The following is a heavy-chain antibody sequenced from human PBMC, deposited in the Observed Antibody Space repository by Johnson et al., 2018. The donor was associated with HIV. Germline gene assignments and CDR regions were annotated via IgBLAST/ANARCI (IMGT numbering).Heavy chain of an antibody. D-gene: IGHD2-21*01. CDR2: ISSSGSTI. Sequence: VQLVESGGGVVQPGRSLRLSCADSGLTFSSYGMNWVRQAPGKGLEWVSYISSSGSTIYYADSVKGRFTISRDNAKNSLYLQMNSLRAEDTAVYYCAREANCGGDCYAFDIWGQGTMVTVSS. CDR3: AREANCGGDCYAFDI. CDR1: GLTFSSYG. J-gene: IGHJ3*02. V-gene: IGHV3-48*04.